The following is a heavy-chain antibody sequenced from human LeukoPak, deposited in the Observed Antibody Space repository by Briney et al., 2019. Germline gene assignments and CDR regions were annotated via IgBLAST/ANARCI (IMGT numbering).Heavy chain of an antibody. V-gene: IGHV3-74*01. D-gene: IGHD4-11*01. CDR2: INSDGSST. CDR1: GFTFSSYW. CDR3: ARTTVTRYYFDY. J-gene: IGHJ4*02. Sequence: GGSLRLSCAASGFTFSSYWMHWVRQAPGKGLVWVSRINSDGSSTSYADSVKGRFTISRDNAKNTLYLQVNSLRAKDTAVYYCARTTVTRYYFDYWGQGTLVTVSS.